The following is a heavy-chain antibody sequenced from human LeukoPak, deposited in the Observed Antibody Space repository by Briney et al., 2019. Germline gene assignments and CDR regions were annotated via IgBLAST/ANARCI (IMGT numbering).Heavy chain of an antibody. D-gene: IGHD2-2*01. J-gene: IGHJ4*02. Sequence: PSETLSLTCAVYGGSFSGYYWSWIRQPPGKGLEWIGEINHSGSTNYNPSLKSRVTISVDTSKNQFSLKLSSVTAADTAVYYCARFSTFNCSSTSCQLDYWGQGTLVTVSS. CDR3: ARFSTFNCSSTSCQLDY. CDR2: INHSGST. CDR1: GGSFSGYY. V-gene: IGHV4-34*01.